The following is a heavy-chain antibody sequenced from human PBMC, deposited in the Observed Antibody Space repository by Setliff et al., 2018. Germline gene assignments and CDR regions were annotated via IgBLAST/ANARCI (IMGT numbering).Heavy chain of an antibody. V-gene: IGHV4-61*01. J-gene: IGHJ3*02. CDR3: ARASYYYDSSGYYGAGAFDI. CDR1: GYSISSGYY. D-gene: IGHD3-22*01. Sequence: PSETLSLTRAVSGYSISSGYYWGWIRQPPGKGLEWIGYIYYSGSTNYNPSLKSRVTISVDTSKNQFSLKLSSVTAADTAVYYCARASYYYDSSGYYGAGAFDIWGQGTMVTVSS. CDR2: IYYSGST.